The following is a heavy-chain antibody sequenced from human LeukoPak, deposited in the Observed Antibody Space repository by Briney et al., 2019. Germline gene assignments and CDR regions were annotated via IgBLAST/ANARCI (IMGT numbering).Heavy chain of an antibody. J-gene: IGHJ4*02. CDR3: AKSVVVITFCFDD. D-gene: IGHD2-2*01. V-gene: IGHV3-23*01. CDR2: INGGGGNT. Sequence: PGGTLRLSCAASGFTFNSYVMSWVRQAPGKGLEWVSAINGGGGNTYYADSVKGRFTISRDNSKNMVYLQMNTLRADDRAVYYCAKSVVVITFCFDDWGQGALVTVSS. CDR1: GFTFNSYV.